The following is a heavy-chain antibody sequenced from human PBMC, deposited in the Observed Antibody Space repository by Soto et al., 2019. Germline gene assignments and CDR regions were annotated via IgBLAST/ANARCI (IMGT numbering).Heavy chain of an antibody. J-gene: IGHJ6*02. CDR1: GFTFSDYY. CDR2: ISSSSSYT. Sequence: PGWSLRLSCAASGFTFSDYYMSWIRQAPGKGLEWVSYISSSSSYTNYADSVKGRFTISRDNAKNSLYLQMNSLRAEDTAVYYCARDLAYYDSSGYYSYGMDVWGQGTTVTVSS. D-gene: IGHD3-22*01. CDR3: ARDLAYYDSSGYYSYGMDV. V-gene: IGHV3-11*06.